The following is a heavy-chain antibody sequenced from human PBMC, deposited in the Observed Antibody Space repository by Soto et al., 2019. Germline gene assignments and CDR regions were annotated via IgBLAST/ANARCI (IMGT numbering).Heavy chain of an antibody. CDR2: INSDGSST. D-gene: IGHD3-3*01. V-gene: IGHV3-74*01. J-gene: IGHJ6*03. CDR3: ARDDYDFWSGYYYYYMDV. Sequence: GGSLRLSCAASGFTFSSYWMHWVRQAPGKGLVWVSRINSDGSSTSYADSVKGRFTISRDNAKNTLYLQMNSLRAEDTAVYYCARDDYDFWSGYYYYYMDVWGKGTTVTVSS. CDR1: GFTFSSYW.